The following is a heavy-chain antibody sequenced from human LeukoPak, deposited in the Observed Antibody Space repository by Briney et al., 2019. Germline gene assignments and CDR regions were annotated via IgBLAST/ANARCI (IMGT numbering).Heavy chain of an antibody. D-gene: IGHD2-8*01. CDR1: GFTFTTYW. CDR3: ESGCTGGFDY. V-gene: IGHV3-7*01. CDR2: INPDGSKK. J-gene: IGHJ4*02. Sequence: GGSLRLSCAASGFTFTTYWMIWVRQAPGKGLEWVAKINPDGSKKKYVDSVKGRFTMSTDNAKNSLYLQMNSLRVEDTAMYYCESGCTGGFDYWGQGTLVTVSS.